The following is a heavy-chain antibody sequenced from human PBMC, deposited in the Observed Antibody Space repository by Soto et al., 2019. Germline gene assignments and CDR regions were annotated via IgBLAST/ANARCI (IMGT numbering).Heavy chain of an antibody. Sequence: GESLKISCKGSGYNFAGYWIAWVRQMPGKGLELMGIIYPSDSDTRYRPSFQGQVTISADKSISSAYLQWSSLRASDTAVHYCARGGVSTRTFDYWGQGTPVTVSS. CDR2: IYPSDSDT. V-gene: IGHV5-51*01. J-gene: IGHJ4*02. CDR1: GYNFAGYW. CDR3: ARGGVSTRTFDY. D-gene: IGHD3-3*01.